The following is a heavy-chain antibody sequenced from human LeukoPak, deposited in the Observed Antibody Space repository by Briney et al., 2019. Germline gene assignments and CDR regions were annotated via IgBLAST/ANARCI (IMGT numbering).Heavy chain of an antibody. CDR3: ARVIAAAAVLNYYFDY. V-gene: IGHV7-4-1*02. D-gene: IGHD6-13*01. J-gene: IGHJ4*02. CDR2: INTNTGNP. Sequence: ASVKVSCKASGYTFTSYAMNWVRQAPGQGLEWMGWINTNTGNPTYAQGFTGRFVFSLDTSVSTAYLQISSLKAEDTAVYYCARVIAAAAVLNYYFDYWGQGTLVTVSS. CDR1: GYTFTSYA.